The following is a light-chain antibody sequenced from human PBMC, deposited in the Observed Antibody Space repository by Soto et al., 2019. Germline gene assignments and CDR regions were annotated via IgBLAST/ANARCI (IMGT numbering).Light chain of an antibody. CDR3: SSYTSSSTLI. V-gene: IGLV2-14*03. J-gene: IGLJ2*01. Sequence: QSALTQPASVSGSPGQSITISCTGTGSDVGGYDYVSWYQHHPGKAPKLRIVDVSTRPSGISIRFSGSKSGNTASLTISGLQAEDEADFYCSSYTSSSTLIFGGGTKLTVL. CDR2: DVS. CDR1: GSDVGGYDY.